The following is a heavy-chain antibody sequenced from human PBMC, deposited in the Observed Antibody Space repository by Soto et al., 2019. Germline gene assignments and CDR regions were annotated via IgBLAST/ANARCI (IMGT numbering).Heavy chain of an antibody. CDR2: INPSVGST. CDR3: VRNKASGLDI. J-gene: IGHJ3*02. Sequence: QVQLVQSGPEVKKPGASVKVSCKASGYTFTTYYIHWVRQAPGEGLEWMGFINPSVGSTSYSRKFQGRVTMTRDTSTSTVYVELSSLGSEDTAVYYCVRNKASGLDIWGQGTMVTV. D-gene: IGHD6-25*01. CDR1: GYTFTTYY. V-gene: IGHV1-46*01.